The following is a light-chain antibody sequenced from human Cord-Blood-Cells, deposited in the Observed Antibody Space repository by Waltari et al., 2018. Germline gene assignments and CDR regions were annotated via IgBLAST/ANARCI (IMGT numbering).Light chain of an antibody. J-gene: IGKJ2*01. Sequence: DIQLTQSPSSLSVSVGDRVTITGQASQDISNYLNWYQQKPAKAPKLLIYDASNFETGVPSRVSGSGSGTDVTFSISDLQPEDIATYYCQQYDNLRYNFRHGTKLEI. V-gene: IGKV1-33*01. CDR1: QDISNY. CDR2: DAS. CDR3: QQYDNLRYN.